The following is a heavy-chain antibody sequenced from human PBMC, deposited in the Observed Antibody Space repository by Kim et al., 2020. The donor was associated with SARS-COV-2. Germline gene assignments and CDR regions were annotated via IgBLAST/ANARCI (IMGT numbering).Heavy chain of an antibody. D-gene: IGHD5-18*01. Sequence: ANSGKGRFTISRDNYKNKVYLQMGRLRAEDRAVYYCAREGGGDTYGTFDYWGQGTLVTVSS. V-gene: IGHV3-64*01. J-gene: IGHJ4*02. CDR3: AREGGGDTYGTFDY.